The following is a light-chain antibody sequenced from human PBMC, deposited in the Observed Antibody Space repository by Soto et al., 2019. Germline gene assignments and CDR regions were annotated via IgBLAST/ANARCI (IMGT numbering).Light chain of an antibody. CDR2: VNS. V-gene: IGLV1-40*01. Sequence: QSVLTQPPSVSGAPGQRVTISCTGSSSNIGAGYDVHWYQQLPGTAPKLLTYVNSNRPSGVPDRFSGSKSGTSASLAIAGLQAEDEADYYCQSYDSSLSGSVFGGGTKLTVL. CDR1: SSNIGAGYD. CDR3: QSYDSSLSGSV. J-gene: IGLJ3*02.